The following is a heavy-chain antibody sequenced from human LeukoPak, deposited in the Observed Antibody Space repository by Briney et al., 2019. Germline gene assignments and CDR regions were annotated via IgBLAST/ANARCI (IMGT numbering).Heavy chain of an antibody. Sequence: PSETLSLTCTVSGGSISSTYWCCIRQPPGKGLEWSGYIYDSGTTDYNPSLKSRATISEDMSKNQYPLKVSTVTPEDTAVYYCARSTGGWCYFHHWGQGILVTVSS. CDR2: IYDSGTT. J-gene: IGHJ4*02. V-gene: IGHV4-59*01. CDR3: ARSTGGWCYFHH. D-gene: IGHD6-19*01. CDR1: GGSISSTY.